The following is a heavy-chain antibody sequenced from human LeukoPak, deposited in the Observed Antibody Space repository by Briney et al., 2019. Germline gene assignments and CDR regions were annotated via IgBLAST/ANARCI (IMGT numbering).Heavy chain of an antibody. D-gene: IGHD6-13*01. CDR2: ISAYKGNT. J-gene: IGHJ6*03. Sequence: ASVKVSCKASGYTFNSYGISWVRQAPGQGLEWMGCISAYKGNTNYAQKRQGRVTMTTDTSTSTAYMDLRSLRSDDTPVYYCARCSSSWFNNWVYYYYYYMDVWGKGTTVTVSS. CDR1: GYTFNSYG. CDR3: ARCSSSWFNNWVYYYYYYMDV. V-gene: IGHV1-18*01.